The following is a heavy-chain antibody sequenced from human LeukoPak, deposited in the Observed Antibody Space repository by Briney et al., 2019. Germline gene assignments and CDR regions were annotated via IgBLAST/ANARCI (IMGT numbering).Heavy chain of an antibody. Sequence: SETLSLTCTVSGGSISSYYWSWIRQPPGKGLEWIGYIYYSGSTNYNPSLKSRVTISVDTSKNQFSLKLSSVTAADTAVYYCARWDYGDRSGRVAFDIWGQGTMVTVSS. CDR1: GGSISSYY. D-gene: IGHD4-17*01. J-gene: IGHJ3*02. CDR2: IYYSGST. V-gene: IGHV4-59*01. CDR3: ARWDYGDRSGRVAFDI.